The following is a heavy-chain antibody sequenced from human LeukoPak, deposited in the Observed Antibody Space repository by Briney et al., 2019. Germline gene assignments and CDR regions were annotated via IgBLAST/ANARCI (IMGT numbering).Heavy chain of an antibody. CDR1: GYTFTGYY. D-gene: IGHD6-19*01. CDR2: INPNTGAT. V-gene: IGHV1-2*02. CDR3: VRSGAVAGSRGYYYFYYYMDV. Sequence: VASVKVSCKASGYTFTGYYMHWVRQAPGQGLEWMGWINPNTGATSYAQKFQGRVTMTRDTSINTAYMELSRLRGDDTAVYYCVRSGAVAGSRGYYYFYYYMDVWAKGTTVTISS. J-gene: IGHJ6*03.